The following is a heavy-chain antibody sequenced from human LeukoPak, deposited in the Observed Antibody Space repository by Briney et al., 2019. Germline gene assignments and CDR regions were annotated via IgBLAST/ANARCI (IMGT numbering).Heavy chain of an antibody. CDR2: IYDSGST. CDR3: ARQSISGSSLSYFDY. D-gene: IGHD3-22*01. Sequence: SETLSLTCTVSGGSISSYYWSWIRQPPEKGLEWIGNIYDSGSTNYNPSLKSRVTISVDTSKNQCSLKLSSVTAADTAVYYCARQSISGSSLSYFDYWGQGTLVNVSS. V-gene: IGHV4-59*01. J-gene: IGHJ4*02. CDR1: GGSISSYY.